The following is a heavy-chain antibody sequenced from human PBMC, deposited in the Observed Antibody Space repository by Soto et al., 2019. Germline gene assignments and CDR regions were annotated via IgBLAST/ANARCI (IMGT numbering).Heavy chain of an antibody. CDR1: GYTFTSYA. D-gene: IGHD3-10*01. J-gene: IGHJ5*02. V-gene: IGHV1-3*01. CDR2: INAGNGNT. Sequence: QVQLVQSGAEVKKPGASVKVSCKASGYTFTSYAMHWVRQAPGQRLEWMGWINAGNGNTKYSQKFQGRVTITRDTSASTAYMELSSLRSEDTAVYYCARGGGGELFPGWFDPWGQGTLVTVSS. CDR3: ARGGGGELFPGWFDP.